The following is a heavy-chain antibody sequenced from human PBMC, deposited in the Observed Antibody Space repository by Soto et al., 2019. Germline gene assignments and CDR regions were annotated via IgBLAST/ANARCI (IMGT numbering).Heavy chain of an antibody. CDR3: ARDRPPYYYDSSGYRAPGYYYGMDV. CDR1: GGTFSSYA. Sequence: GASVKVSCKASGGTFSSYAISWVRQAPGQGLEWMGGIISIFGTANYAQKFQGRVTITADESTSTAYMELSILRSEDTAVYYCARDRPPYYYDSSGYRAPGYYYGMDVWGQGTTVTVSS. CDR2: IISIFGTA. D-gene: IGHD3-22*01. V-gene: IGHV1-69*13. J-gene: IGHJ6*02.